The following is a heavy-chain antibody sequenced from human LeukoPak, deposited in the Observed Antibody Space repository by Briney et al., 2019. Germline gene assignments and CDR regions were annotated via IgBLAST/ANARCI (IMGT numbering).Heavy chain of an antibody. Sequence: SETLSLACTVSGGFISGYYWSWIRQPPGKGLEWIGYIYYSGSTNSNPSLKSRVTISVDTSKNQFSLKVSSVTAADTAVYYCARVPEGMVRGVRGFDPWGQGTLVTVSS. D-gene: IGHD3-10*01. CDR2: IYYSGST. J-gene: IGHJ5*02. CDR1: GGFISGYY. CDR3: ARVPEGMVRGVRGFDP. V-gene: IGHV4-59*08.